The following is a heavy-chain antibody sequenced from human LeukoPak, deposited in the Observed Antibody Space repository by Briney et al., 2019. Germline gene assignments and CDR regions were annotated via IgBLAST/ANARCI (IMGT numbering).Heavy chain of an antibody. D-gene: IGHD3-10*01. CDR1: GYTFTSYG. CDR3: AREVLLLWFGETDY. Sequence: GASVKVSCKASGYTFTSYGISWVRPAPGQGLAGMGWISAYNGNTNYAQKLQGRVTMTPDTSTSTAYMELRSLRSDDTAVYYCAREVLLLWFGETDYWGQGTQVTVSS. CDR2: ISAYNGNT. J-gene: IGHJ4*02. V-gene: IGHV1-18*04.